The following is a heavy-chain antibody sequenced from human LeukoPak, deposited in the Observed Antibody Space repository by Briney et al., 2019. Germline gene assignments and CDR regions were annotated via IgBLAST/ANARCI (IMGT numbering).Heavy chain of an antibody. CDR2: ISSSSSYI. Sequence: GGSLRLSCAASGFTFGSYSMNWVRQAPGKGLEWVSSISSSSSYIYYADSVKGRFTISRDNAKNSLYLQMNSLRAEDTAVYYCARVGGIVGATTRHYYYYGMDVWGQGTTVTVSS. CDR3: ARVGGIVGATTRHYYYYGMDV. CDR1: GFTFGSYS. J-gene: IGHJ6*02. D-gene: IGHD1-26*01. V-gene: IGHV3-21*01.